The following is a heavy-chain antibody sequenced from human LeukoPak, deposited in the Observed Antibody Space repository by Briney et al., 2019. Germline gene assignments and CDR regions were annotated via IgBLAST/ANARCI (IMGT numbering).Heavy chain of an antibody. J-gene: IGHJ4*02. CDR2: INCSGRT. V-gene: IGHV4-39*01. CDR1: GGSISSSSYC. D-gene: IGHD2-2*01. Sequence: PSETLSLTCSVSGGSISSSSYCWGWIRQPPGKGLEWIGSINCSGRTDYNPSLKSRVTISIDTSKNQFSLKQRSVTAADTAVYYCARREDTSWYYFDSWGQGTQVTVSS. CDR3: ARREDTSWYYFDS.